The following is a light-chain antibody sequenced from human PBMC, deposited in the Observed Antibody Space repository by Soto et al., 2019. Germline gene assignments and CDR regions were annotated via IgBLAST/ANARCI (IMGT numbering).Light chain of an antibody. V-gene: IGLV4-69*01. CDR3: QTWGTGIRV. CDR1: SGHSNYA. Sequence: QPVLTQSPSASASLGASVKLTCTLRSGHSNYAIAWHQQQPEKGPRYLMKLNSDGSHSKGDGIPDRFSGSSSGAERYLTISSLQSEDEADYYCQTWGTGIRVFGGGTKLTVL. J-gene: IGLJ2*01. CDR2: LNSDGSH.